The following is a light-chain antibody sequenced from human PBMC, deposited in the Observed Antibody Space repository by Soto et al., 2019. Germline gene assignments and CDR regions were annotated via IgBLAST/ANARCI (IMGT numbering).Light chain of an antibody. CDR1: NIGSKS. CDR3: QVWDSSSDHLYV. Sequence: SYELTQPPSVPVAPGQTARITCGGNNIGSKSVHWYQQKPGQAPVLVVYDDSGRPSGIPERFSGSNSGNTATLTISRVEAGDEADYYCQVWDSSSDHLYVFGTGTKV. CDR2: DDS. J-gene: IGLJ1*01. V-gene: IGLV3-21*02.